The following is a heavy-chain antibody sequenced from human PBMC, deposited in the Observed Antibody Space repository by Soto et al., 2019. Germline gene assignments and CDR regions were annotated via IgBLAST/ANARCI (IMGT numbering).Heavy chain of an antibody. J-gene: IGHJ4*02. D-gene: IGHD3-16*02. CDR2: INHSGST. CDR3: ARSGSYRYFDY. Sequence: PSETLSLTCAVYGGSFSGYYWSWIRQPPGKGLEWIGEINHSGSTTYNPSLKSRVTVSVDTSKNQFSLKLSSVTAADTAVYYCARSGSYRYFDYWGQGTLVTSPQ. CDR1: GGSFSGYY. V-gene: IGHV4-34*01.